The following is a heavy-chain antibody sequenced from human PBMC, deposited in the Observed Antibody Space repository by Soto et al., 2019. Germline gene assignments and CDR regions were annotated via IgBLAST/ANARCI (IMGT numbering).Heavy chain of an antibody. Sequence: SETLSLTCAVSGYSISSGYYWGWIRQPPGKGLEWIGSIYHSGSTYYNPSLKSRVTISVDTSKNQFSLKLSSVTAADTAVYYCARDTKPIDYWGQGTLVTVSS. CDR1: GYSISSGYY. D-gene: IGHD2-2*01. J-gene: IGHJ4*02. CDR3: ARDTKPIDY. CDR2: IYHSGST. V-gene: IGHV4-38-2*02.